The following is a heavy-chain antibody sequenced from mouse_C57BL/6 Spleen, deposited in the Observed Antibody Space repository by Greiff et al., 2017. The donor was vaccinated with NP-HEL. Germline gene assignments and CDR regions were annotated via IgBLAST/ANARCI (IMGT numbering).Heavy chain of an antibody. CDR3: ASDSSGYLLAY. J-gene: IGHJ3*01. D-gene: IGHD3-2*02. CDR2: IYPVDGDT. V-gene: IGHV1-80*01. Sequence: QVQLQQSGAELVKPGASVKISFKASGYAFRSYWMNWVEQRPGKGLAWIGQIYPVDGDTTYNGKFKGTATLTADKSSSTAYLQRTRLTSEDSAVYFCASDSSGYLLAYGGQGTLVTVSA. CDR1: GYAFRSYW.